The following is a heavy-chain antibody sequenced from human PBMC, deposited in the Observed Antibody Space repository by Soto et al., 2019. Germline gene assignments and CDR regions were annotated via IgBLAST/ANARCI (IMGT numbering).Heavy chain of an antibody. Sequence: GGSLRLSCAASGFTFSSYAMHWVRQAPGKGLEWVAVISYDGSNKYYADSVKGRFTISRDNSKNTLYLQMNSLRAEDTAVYYCASPKEGVDIVNYYYGMDVWGQGTTVIVSS. CDR3: ASPKEGVDIVNYYYGMDV. D-gene: IGHD5-12*01. V-gene: IGHV3-30-3*01. CDR2: ISYDGSNK. CDR1: GFTFSSYA. J-gene: IGHJ6*02.